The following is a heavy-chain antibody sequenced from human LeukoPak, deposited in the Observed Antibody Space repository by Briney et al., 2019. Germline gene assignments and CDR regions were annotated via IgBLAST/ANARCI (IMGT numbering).Heavy chain of an antibody. CDR2: ISGSGGST. V-gene: IGHV3-23*01. J-gene: IGHJ4*02. CDR3: ARGSRGYSYGFDY. Sequence: SGGTLRLSCAASGFTFSSYGMSWVRQAPGKGLEWVSAISGSGGSTYYADSVKGRFTISRDNSKNTLYLQMNSLRAEDTAVYYCARGSRGYSYGFDYWGQGTLVTVSS. CDR1: GFTFSSYG. D-gene: IGHD5-18*01.